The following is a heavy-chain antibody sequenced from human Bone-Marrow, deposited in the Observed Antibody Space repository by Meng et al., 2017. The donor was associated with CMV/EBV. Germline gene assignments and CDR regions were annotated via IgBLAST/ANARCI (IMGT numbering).Heavy chain of an antibody. Sequence: PLKGSGPTMVNPTRTLTRTCTFSGFSLSTIGVGVGCIRQPPGKALEWLALIYWDDDKRYSPSLKSRLTITKDTSKNQVVLTMTNMDPVDTATYYCAHRQVRGYFDYWGQGTLVTVSS. CDR3: AHRQVRGYFDY. V-gene: IGHV2-5*02. D-gene: IGHD3-10*01. CDR2: IYWDDDK. J-gene: IGHJ4*02. CDR1: GFSLSTIGVG.